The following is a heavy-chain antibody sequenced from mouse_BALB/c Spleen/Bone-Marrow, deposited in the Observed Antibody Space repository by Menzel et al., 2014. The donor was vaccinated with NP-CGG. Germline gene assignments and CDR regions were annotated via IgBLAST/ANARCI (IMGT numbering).Heavy chain of an antibody. D-gene: IGHD1-1*01. V-gene: IGHV1-20*02. Sequence: VQLQQSGPELVKPGASVKISCKASGYSFTGYFMNWVMQSHGKSLEWIGRINPYNGDTFYNQKFKGKATLTVDKFSSTAHMELRSLASEDSAVYYCARVTTDWYFDVWGAGTTVTVSS. CDR3: ARVTTDWYFDV. CDR1: GYSFTGYF. J-gene: IGHJ1*01. CDR2: INPYNGDT.